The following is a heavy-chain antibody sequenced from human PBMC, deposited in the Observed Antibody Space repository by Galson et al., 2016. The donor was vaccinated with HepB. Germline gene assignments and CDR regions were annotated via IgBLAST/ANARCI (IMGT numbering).Heavy chain of an antibody. V-gene: IGHV3-48*01. D-gene: IGHD1-26*01. CDR1: GFTFSSYS. Sequence: SLRLSCAASGFTFSSYSMNWVRQAPGKGLEWVSYISSSFSTTYYADSVKGRFTISRDNAKNSLFLQMNSLRAEDTAVYYCARDYLTYTGSYLYSWGQGTLVTVSS. CDR3: ARDYLTYTGSYLYS. J-gene: IGHJ4*02. CDR2: ISSSFSTT.